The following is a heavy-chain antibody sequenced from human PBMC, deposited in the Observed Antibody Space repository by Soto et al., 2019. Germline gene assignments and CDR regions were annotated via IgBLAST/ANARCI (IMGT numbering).Heavy chain of an antibody. D-gene: IGHD6-19*01. CDR3: ARRSSGWYFDY. CDR1: GFTFSCYA. Sequence: EVQLLESGGGLVQPGGSLRLSCAASGFTFSCYAMNWVRQAPGKGLEWVSVISGSGGSTYYADSVKGRFTVSRGNSKNTLYLQMNSLRAEDTAVYYCARRSSGWYFDYWGQGTLVTVSS. V-gene: IGHV3-23*01. J-gene: IGHJ4*02. CDR2: ISGSGGST.